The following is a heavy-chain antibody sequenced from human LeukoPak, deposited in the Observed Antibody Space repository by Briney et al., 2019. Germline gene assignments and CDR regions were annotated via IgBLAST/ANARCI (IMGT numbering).Heavy chain of an antibody. CDR1: GYTLTQLS. J-gene: IGHJ6*02. Sequence: ASVKVSCKVSGYTLTQLSMHWVRQAPGKGLEWMGGFDPEDRETIYAQKFHGRVTMTEDTSTNTPHMGLSSLRSEDTAVYYCATNTVPTWYYGMDVWGQGTTVTVSS. CDR2: FDPEDRET. D-gene: IGHD2/OR15-2a*01. CDR3: ATNTVPTWYYGMDV. V-gene: IGHV1-24*01.